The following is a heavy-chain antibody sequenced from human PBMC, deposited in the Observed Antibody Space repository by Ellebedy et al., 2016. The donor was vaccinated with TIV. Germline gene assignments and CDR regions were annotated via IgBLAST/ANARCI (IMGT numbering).Heavy chain of an antibody. CDR1: EYTFIGYY. CDR2: ISPNSGGT. V-gene: IGHV1-2*02. D-gene: IGHD3-9*01. J-gene: IGHJ4*02. CDR3: LTGSGGDNY. Sequence: AASVKVSCKASEYTFIGYYIHWVRQAPGQGLEWMGWISPNSGGTNYAQKFQGRVTMTRDTSINTAYMELSSLRSDDTAVYYCLTGSGGDNYWGQGTLVTVSS.